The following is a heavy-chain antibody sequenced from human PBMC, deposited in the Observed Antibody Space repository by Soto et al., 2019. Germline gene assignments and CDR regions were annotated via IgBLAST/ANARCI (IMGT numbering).Heavy chain of an antibody. CDR2: ISAYNGNT. J-gene: IGHJ6*02. Sequence: QVQLVQSGAEVKKPGASVKVSCKASGYTFTSYGISWVRQAPGQGLEWMGWISAYNGNTNYAQKLQGRVTMTTDTSTSTAYMELRSPRSDDTAVYYCARDWYSSSWYGYYYYGMDVWGQGTTVTVSS. V-gene: IGHV1-18*01. CDR3: ARDWYSSSWYGYYYYGMDV. D-gene: IGHD6-13*01. CDR1: GYTFTSYG.